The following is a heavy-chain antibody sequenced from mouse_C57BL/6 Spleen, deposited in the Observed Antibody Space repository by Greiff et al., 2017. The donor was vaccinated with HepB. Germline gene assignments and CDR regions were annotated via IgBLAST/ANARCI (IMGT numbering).Heavy chain of an antibody. CDR1: GYTFTDYN. CDR2: INPNNGGT. Sequence: EVQLQQSGPELVKPGASVKIPCKASGYTFTDYNMDWVKQSHGKSLEWIGDINPNNGGTIYNQKFKGKATLTVDKSSSTAYMELRSLTSEDTAVYYGARSQGHYDYWYFDVWGTGTTVTVSS. J-gene: IGHJ1*03. D-gene: IGHD2-4*01. CDR3: ARSQGHYDYWYFDV. V-gene: IGHV1-18*01.